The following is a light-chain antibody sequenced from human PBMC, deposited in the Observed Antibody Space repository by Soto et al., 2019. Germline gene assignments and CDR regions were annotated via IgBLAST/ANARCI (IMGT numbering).Light chain of an antibody. V-gene: IGKV4-1*01. J-gene: IGKJ1*01. Sequence: DIVMTQSPDSLAVSLGERATINCKSSQSVLYSSNNKNYLAWYQQKPGQPPKLLIYWAYTRESGVHDRFSGSGSGTDFTLTIRSLQPDDFATYYCKQYNSYPWTFGQGTKVDIK. CDR1: QSVLYSSNNKNY. CDR2: WAY. CDR3: KQYNSYPWT.